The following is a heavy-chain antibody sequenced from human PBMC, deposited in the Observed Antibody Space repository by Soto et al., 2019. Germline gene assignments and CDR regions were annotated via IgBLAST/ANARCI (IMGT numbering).Heavy chain of an antibody. V-gene: IGHV3-74*03. Sequence: EVQLVESGGGLVQPGGSLRLSCAASGYSLSTYWMHWVRQIPGQGLTWVSRIGPDGSSATYADSVKGRFTISRDNVHNAVYLQMHRVCAEDTLVYYFAREHGGCCHREDYYHGVDDYGLGAIYDV. J-gene: IGHJ3*01. D-gene: IGHD4-17*01. CDR3: AREHGGCCHREDYYHGVDDYGLGAIYDV. CDR1: GYSLSTYW. CDR2: IGPDGSSA.